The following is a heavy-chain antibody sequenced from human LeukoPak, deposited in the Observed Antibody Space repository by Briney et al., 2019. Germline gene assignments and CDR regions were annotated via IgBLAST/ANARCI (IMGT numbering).Heavy chain of an antibody. D-gene: IGHD2/OR15-2a*01. CDR2: ISNIGTTT. CDR3: ACDISNKGFDY. V-gene: IGHV3-11*04. CDR1: TVTLSNYY. Sequence: PGGSLRLSCTSSTVTLSNYYMSWLRQAPGKGLECISYISNIGTTTFYADSVKGRFTISRDNGKNSLYLQMNSLTAEDTAVYYCACDISNKGFDYWGQGTLVTVSS. J-gene: IGHJ4*02.